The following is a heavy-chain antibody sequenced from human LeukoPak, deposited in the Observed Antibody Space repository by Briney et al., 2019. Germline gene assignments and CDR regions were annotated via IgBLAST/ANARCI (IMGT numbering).Heavy chain of an antibody. CDR1: GGSISSYY. CDR2: IYYSGST. V-gene: IGHV4-59*01. D-gene: IGHD5-18*01. J-gene: IGHJ6*02. Sequence: KASETLSLTCTVSGGSISSYYWSWIRQPPGKGLEWIGYIYYSGSTNYNPSLKSRVTISVDTSKNQFSLKLSSVTAADTAVYYCARAGTAMVSYYGMDVWGQGTTVTVSS. CDR3: ARAGTAMVSYYGMDV.